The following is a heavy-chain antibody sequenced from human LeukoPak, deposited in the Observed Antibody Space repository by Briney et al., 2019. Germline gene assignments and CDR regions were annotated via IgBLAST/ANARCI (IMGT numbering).Heavy chain of an antibody. CDR2: INHSGST. J-gene: IGHJ4*02. CDR3: ARLSGYGSGCYYKKYYFDY. Sequence: KSSETLSLTCAVYGGSFSGYYWSWIRQPPGKGLEWIGEINHSGSTNYNPSLKSRVTISVDTSKNQFSLKLSSVTAADTAVYYCARLSGYGSGCYYKKYYFDYWGQGTLVTVSS. V-gene: IGHV4-34*01. CDR1: GGSFSGYY. D-gene: IGHD3-10*01.